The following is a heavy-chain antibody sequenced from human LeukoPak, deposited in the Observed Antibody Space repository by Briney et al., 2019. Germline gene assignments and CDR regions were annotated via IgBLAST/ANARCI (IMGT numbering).Heavy chain of an antibody. Sequence: GASVKVSCKASGYPFTSFGISWVRQAPGQGLEWMGWISGYNGKTKYAQNLQGRVTMTTDTSTSTAYMELGSLRSDDMAVYYCARDRVYDYSNPRGFGHWGQGTLVTVSS. D-gene: IGHD3-16*01. CDR3: ARDRVYDYSNPRGFGH. V-gene: IGHV1-18*03. J-gene: IGHJ4*02. CDR1: GYPFTSFG. CDR2: ISGYNGKT.